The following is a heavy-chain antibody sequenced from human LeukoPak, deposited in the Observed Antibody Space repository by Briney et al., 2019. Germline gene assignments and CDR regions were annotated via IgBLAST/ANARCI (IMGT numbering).Heavy chain of an antibody. CDR3: ASGTYYYDSSAIPGY. D-gene: IGHD3-22*01. J-gene: IGHJ4*02. Sequence: GASVKVSCKASGGTFSSYAISWVRQAPGQGLEWMGIINPSGGSTSYAQKFQGRVTMTRDTSTSTVYMELSSLRSEDTAVYYCASGTYYYDSSAIPGYGGQGTLVTVSS. V-gene: IGHV1-46*01. CDR2: INPSGGST. CDR1: GGTFSSYA.